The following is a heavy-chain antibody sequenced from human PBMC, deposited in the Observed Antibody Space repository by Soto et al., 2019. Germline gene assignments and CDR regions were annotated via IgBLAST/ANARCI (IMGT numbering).Heavy chain of an antibody. CDR3: AKERGSKSLHPSYNWFDT. D-gene: IGHD6-13*01. CDR2: INTDHGGA. V-gene: IGHV1-2*02. J-gene: IGHJ5*02. CDR1: GYIFTDYH. Sequence: QVQLVQSGAEVKKPGASVKVSCKASGYIFTDYHIHWVRQAPGQGLEFMGWINTDHGGAGSAQQFQGRVTVTRDTSITTVYLELSNLRSDDTAVYFCAKERGSKSLHPSYNWFDTWGQGTLITVSS.